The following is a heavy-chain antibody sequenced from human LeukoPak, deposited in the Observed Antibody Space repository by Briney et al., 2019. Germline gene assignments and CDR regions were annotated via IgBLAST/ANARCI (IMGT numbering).Heavy chain of an antibody. V-gene: IGHV1-18*01. Sequence: ASVRVSCMASGYTFTSYGTSWVRQAPGQGLEWLGWNSAYNGKTNFAQKIQGIVTMTTDSSTSTAYIELRSLRSDDTAVYYCARALSDDFWSFYQDYWGQGTLVTVSS. CDR3: ARALSDDFWSFYQDY. CDR2: NSAYNGKT. D-gene: IGHD3-3*01. J-gene: IGHJ4*02. CDR1: GYTFTSYG.